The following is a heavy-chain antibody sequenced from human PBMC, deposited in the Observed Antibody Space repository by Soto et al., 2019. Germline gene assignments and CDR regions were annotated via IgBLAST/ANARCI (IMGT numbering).Heavy chain of an antibody. D-gene: IGHD3-10*01. CDR1: GYTFTSYA. CDR2: INAGNGNT. CDR3: ARXGPNXXYYYGSGXYHFDY. V-gene: IGHV1-3*01. Sequence: ASVKVSCKASGYTFTSYAMHWVRQAPGQRLEWMGWINAGNGNTKYSQKFQGRVTITRDTSASTAYMELSSLRSEDTAVYYCARXGPNXXYYYGSGXYHFDYWGQGTLVTVSS. J-gene: IGHJ4*02.